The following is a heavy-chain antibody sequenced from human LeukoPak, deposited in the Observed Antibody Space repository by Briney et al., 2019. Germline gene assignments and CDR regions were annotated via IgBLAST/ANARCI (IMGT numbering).Heavy chain of an antibody. Sequence: ASVKVSCKASGYTFTTYGINWVRQGPGQGLEWMGWISVYNGNTNYAQKFQGRVTMTTDTSTSTAYMELRSLRSDDTAVYYCARGEVGGCSTGGSCHAFDYWGQGTLVTVSS. CDR3: ARGEVGGCSTGGSCHAFDY. V-gene: IGHV1-18*01. CDR2: ISVYNGNT. CDR1: GYTFTTYG. J-gene: IGHJ4*02. D-gene: IGHD2-15*01.